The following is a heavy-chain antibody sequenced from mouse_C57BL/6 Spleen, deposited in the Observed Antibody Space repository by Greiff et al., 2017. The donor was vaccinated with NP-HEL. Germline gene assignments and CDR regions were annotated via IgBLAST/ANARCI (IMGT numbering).Heavy chain of an antibody. J-gene: IGHJ4*01. CDR3: ARLIYYDYDGYAMDY. CDR1: GYTFTSYT. Sequence: VQVVESGAELARPGASVKMSCKASGYTFTSYTMHWVKQRPGQGLEWIGYINPSSGYTKSNQKFKDKATLTADKSSSTAYMQLSSLTSEDSAVYYCARLIYYDYDGYAMDYWGQGTSVTVSS. V-gene: IGHV1-4*01. D-gene: IGHD2-4*01. CDR2: INPSSGYT.